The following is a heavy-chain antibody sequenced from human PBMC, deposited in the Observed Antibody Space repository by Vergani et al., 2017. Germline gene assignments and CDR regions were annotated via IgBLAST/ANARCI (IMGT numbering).Heavy chain of an antibody. D-gene: IGHD6-19*01. CDR2: ISAYNGNT. CDR3: ARVKRQWLNSEYFQH. CDR1: GYTFTSYG. V-gene: IGHV1-18*01. Sequence: QVQLVQSGAEVKKPGASVKVSCKASGYTFTSYGISWVRQAPGQGLEWMGWISAYNGNTNYAQKLQGRVTMTTDTSTSTAYMELSRLRSDDTAVYYCARVKRQWLNSEYFQHWGQGTLVTVSS. J-gene: IGHJ1*01.